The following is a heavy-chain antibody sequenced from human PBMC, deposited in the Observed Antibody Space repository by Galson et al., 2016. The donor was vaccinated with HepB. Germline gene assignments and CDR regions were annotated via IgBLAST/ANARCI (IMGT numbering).Heavy chain of an antibody. D-gene: IGHD6-19*01. CDR3: VKDGGPYVGASGEPGHN. CDR2: ITLDSGNV. V-gene: IGHV3-9*01. Sequence: SLRLSCAASGFNFDDYAMHWVRRRPGKGLEWVSGITLDSGNVVYADSVKGRLTISRDNAKRSLYLQMNSLTPEDTAVYYCVKDGGPYVGASGEPGHNWGQGTLVTVSS. J-gene: IGHJ4*02. CDR1: GFNFDDYA.